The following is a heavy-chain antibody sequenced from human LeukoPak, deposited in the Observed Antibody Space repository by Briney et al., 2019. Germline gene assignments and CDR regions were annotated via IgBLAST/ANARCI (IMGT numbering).Heavy chain of an antibody. J-gene: IGHJ6*03. CDR1: GGTFSSYA. V-gene: IGHV1-69*05. D-gene: IGHD5-24*01. CDR2: IIPIFGTA. CDR3: AVGRWLQKLGNSAYYYYYMDV. Sequence: SVKVSCKASGGTFSSYAISGVRQAPGQGLDWMEGIIPIFGTANYAQKFQGRVTITTDESTSTAYMELSSLSSEDTAVYYCAVGRWLQKLGNSAYYYYYMDVWGKGTTVTVSS.